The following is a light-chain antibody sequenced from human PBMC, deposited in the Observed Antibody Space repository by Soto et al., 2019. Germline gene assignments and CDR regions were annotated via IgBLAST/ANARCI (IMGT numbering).Light chain of an antibody. Sequence: DIQMTQSPSTLSASVGDRVTITCRASQSISRWLAWYQQKPGKAPTVLIYDVSTMESGVPSRFSGGGSGTEFILTITSRQQDDFATYYCREYTTSSRTFGQGTKVEVK. CDR3: REYTTSSRT. CDR2: DVS. CDR1: QSISRW. V-gene: IGKV1-5*01. J-gene: IGKJ1*01.